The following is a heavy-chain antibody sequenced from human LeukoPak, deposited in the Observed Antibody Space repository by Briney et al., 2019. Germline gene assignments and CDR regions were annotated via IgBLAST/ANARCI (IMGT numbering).Heavy chain of an antibody. V-gene: IGHV3-48*04. D-gene: IGHD3-9*01. J-gene: IGHJ4*02. Sequence: GGSLRLSCAASGFTFSRYSMNWVRQAPGKGLDWVSYISSSSSTIYYADSVRGRFTISRDNAKNSLYLQMNSLRAEDTAVYYCASRNVLRYFDWPYSIDYWGQGTLVTVSS. CDR1: GFTFSRYS. CDR3: ASRNVLRYFDWPYSIDY. CDR2: ISSSSSTI.